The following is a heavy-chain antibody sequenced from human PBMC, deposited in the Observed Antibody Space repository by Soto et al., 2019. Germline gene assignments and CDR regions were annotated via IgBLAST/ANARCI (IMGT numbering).Heavy chain of an antibody. CDR3: ARVRDRGLVRADGY. D-gene: IGHD1-26*01. J-gene: IGHJ4*02. V-gene: IGHV5-51*01. CDR1: GYIFTSYW. CDR2: IYPGDPDP. Sequence: ESLMICCKGSGYIFTSYWIGWVRQIPGKALEWTGIIYPGDPDPRYSPSFQGQVTICADKSISTACLHWSSLKAPDTAMYYCARVRDRGLVRADGYWGQGTLVTVSS.